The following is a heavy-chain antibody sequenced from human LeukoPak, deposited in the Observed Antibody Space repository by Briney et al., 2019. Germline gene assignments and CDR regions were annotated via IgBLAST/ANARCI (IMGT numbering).Heavy chain of an antibody. CDR1: GGTFSSYA. J-gene: IGHJ4*02. CDR2: IIPIFGTA. V-gene: IGHV1-69*06. Sequence: GASVKVSCKASGGTFSSYAISWVRQAPGQGLEWMGGIIPIFGTANYAQKFQGRVTITADKSTSTAYMELSSLRSEDTAVYYCATVGSYCGGDCSFDYWGQGTLVTVSS. D-gene: IGHD2-21*02. CDR3: ATVGSYCGGDCSFDY.